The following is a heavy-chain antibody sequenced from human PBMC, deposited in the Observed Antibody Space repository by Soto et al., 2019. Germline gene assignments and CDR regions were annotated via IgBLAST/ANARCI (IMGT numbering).Heavy chain of an antibody. Sequence: ASVKVSCKTPGYTFTRYNIHWVRQAPGQRLEWMGWINVGNGNTRYSQKFQGRFTISRDNAKNTLYLQMNSLRAEDTAVYYCARAPLSSTTVAAFDYWGQGTPVNVS. CDR1: GYTFTRYN. J-gene: IGHJ4*02. V-gene: IGHV1-3*01. CDR3: ARAPLSSTTVAAFDY. CDR2: INVGNGNT. D-gene: IGHD6-19*01.